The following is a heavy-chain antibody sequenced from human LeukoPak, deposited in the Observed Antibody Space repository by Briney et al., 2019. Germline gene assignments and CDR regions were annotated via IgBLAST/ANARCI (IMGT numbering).Heavy chain of an antibody. J-gene: IGHJ5*02. V-gene: IGHV4-39*07. CDR3: ARGGYYGSGNDFRFDP. CDR1: GGSISSSSYY. D-gene: IGHD3-10*01. CDR2: IYYSGST. Sequence: SETLSLTCTVSGGSISSSSYYWGWIRQPPGKGLEWIGSIYYSGSTYYDPSLKSRVTISVDTSKNQFSLKLNSVTAADTAVYYCARGGYYGSGNDFRFDPWGQGTLVTVSS.